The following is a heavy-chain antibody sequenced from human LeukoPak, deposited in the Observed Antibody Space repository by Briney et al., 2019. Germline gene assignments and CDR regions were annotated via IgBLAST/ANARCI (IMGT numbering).Heavy chain of an antibody. CDR1: GGSISSGGYY. CDR2: IYYSGST. CDR3: ARDRLYYDMDV. V-gene: IGHV4-31*03. J-gene: IGHJ6*02. Sequence: SSETLSLTCTVSGGSISSGGYYWSWIRQHPGKGLEWIGYIYYSGSTYYNPSLKSRVTISVDTSKNQFSLNLSSVTAADTAVYYCARDRLYYDMDVWGQGTTVTVSS.